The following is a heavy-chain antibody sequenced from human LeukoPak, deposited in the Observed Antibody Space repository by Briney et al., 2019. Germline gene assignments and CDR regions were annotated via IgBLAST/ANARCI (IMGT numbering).Heavy chain of an antibody. Sequence: GGSLRLSCAASGFTFSSYAMHWVRQAPGKGLEYVSAISSNGGSTYYAYSVKGRFTISRDNSKNTLYLQMGSLRAEDMAVYYCARGAVAGTAFWGQGTLVTVSS. CDR2: ISSNGGST. D-gene: IGHD6-19*01. V-gene: IGHV3-64*01. CDR1: GFTFSSYA. CDR3: ARGAVAGTAF. J-gene: IGHJ4*02.